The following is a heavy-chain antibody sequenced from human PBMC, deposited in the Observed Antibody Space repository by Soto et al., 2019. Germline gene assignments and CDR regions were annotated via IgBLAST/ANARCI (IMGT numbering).Heavy chain of an antibody. Sequence: GGSQRLSXAASGFTFSSYAISWVRQAPGKGLEWVSAISGSGGSTYYADSVKGRFTISRDNSKNTLYLQMNSLRAEDTAVYYCAKNTVGATYYYYGMDVWGQGTTVTVSS. CDR2: ISGSGGST. CDR1: GFTFSSYA. J-gene: IGHJ6*02. V-gene: IGHV3-23*01. D-gene: IGHD1-26*01. CDR3: AKNTVGATYYYYGMDV.